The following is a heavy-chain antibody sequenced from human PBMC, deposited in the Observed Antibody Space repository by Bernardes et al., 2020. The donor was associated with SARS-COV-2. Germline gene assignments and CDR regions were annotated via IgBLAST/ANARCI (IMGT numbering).Heavy chain of an antibody. V-gene: IGHV4-34*01. CDR2: INHSGST. D-gene: IGHD2-2*01. CDR1: GGSFSGYY. CDR3: ARRQSYCSSTSCYTGRPGVQRYFDY. J-gene: IGHJ4*02. Sequence: SETLSLTCAVYGGSFSGYYWSWIRQPPGKGLEWIGEINHSGSTNYNPSLKSRVTISVDTSKNQFSLKLSSVTAADTAVYYCARRQSYCSSTSCYTGRPGVQRYFDYWGQGTLVTVSS.